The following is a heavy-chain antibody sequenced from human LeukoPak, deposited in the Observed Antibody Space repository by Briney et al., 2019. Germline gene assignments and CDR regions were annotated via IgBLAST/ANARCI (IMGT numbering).Heavy chain of an antibody. Sequence: PSETLSLTCAVYGGSFSGYYWSWIRQPPGKGLEWIGEINHSGSTNYNPSLKSRVTISVDTSKNQFSLKLSSVTAADTAVYYCARPGGWYRYYLDYWGQGTLVTVSS. CDR1: GGSFSGYY. D-gene: IGHD6-19*01. J-gene: IGHJ4*02. CDR3: ARPGGWYRYYLDY. V-gene: IGHV4-34*01. CDR2: INHSGST.